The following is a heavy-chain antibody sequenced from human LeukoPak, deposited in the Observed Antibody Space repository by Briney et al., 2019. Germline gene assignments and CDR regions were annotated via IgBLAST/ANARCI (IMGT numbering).Heavy chain of an antibody. Sequence: PSETLSLTCNVSGVSISTHYWSWIRQSPGKGLEWIGFIYHSGTTNYNPSLKSRVTMSIDTSKNEFSLKLSSVTAADTAVYYCARGYGYCTNGVCHGGYYFDYWGQGTLVTVSS. J-gene: IGHJ4*02. D-gene: IGHD2-8*01. CDR1: GVSISTHY. V-gene: IGHV4-59*11. CDR2: IYHSGTT. CDR3: ARGYGYCTNGVCHGGYYFDY.